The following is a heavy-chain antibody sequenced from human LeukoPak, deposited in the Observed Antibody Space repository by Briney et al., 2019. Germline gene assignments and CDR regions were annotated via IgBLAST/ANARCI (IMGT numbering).Heavy chain of an antibody. CDR2: IHYSGST. Sequence: SETLSLTCAVSGGSISGFNWTWIRQPPGKGLEFIGQIHYSGSTDYNPSLKSRITMSVDTSKNQFFLSLNSVTAADTAVYYCAKFGLYYNMDVWGQGTTVTVSS. D-gene: IGHD3-16*01. V-gene: IGHV4-59*03. CDR3: AKFGLYYNMDV. CDR1: GGSISGFN. J-gene: IGHJ6*02.